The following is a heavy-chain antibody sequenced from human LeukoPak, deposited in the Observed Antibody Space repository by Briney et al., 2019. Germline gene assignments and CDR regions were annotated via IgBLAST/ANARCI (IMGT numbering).Heavy chain of an antibody. CDR2: IYLGDSDT. CDR3: ARQGRDGYKRFDY. D-gene: IGHD5-24*01. V-gene: IGHV5-51*01. CDR1: GYSFTSYW. Sequence: GESLKISCQGSGYSFTSYWIGWVRQMPGKGTEWKGIIYLGDSDTRYSPSFQGQVSISADKSISTAYLQWSSLKASDTSLYYCARQGRDGYKRFDYWGQGTLVTVCS. J-gene: IGHJ4*02.